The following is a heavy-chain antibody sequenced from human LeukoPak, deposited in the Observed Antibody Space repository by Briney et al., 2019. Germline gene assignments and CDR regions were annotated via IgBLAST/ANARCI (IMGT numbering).Heavy chain of an antibody. J-gene: IGHJ5*02. Sequence: ASVKVSCKASGGTFSSYAISWVRQAPGQGLEWMGGIFPIFGTANYAQKFQGRVTITADESTSTAYMELSSLRSEDTAVYYCARDCSSTSCYQDSNWFDPWGQGTLVTVSS. CDR1: GGTFSSYA. D-gene: IGHD2-2*01. V-gene: IGHV1-69*13. CDR3: ARDCSSTSCYQDSNWFDP. CDR2: IFPIFGTA.